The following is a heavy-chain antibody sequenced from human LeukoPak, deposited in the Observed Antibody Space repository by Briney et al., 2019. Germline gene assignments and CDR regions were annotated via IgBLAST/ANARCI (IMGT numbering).Heavy chain of an antibody. CDR3: AKGPLRGTAAAIDY. CDR1: GFTFNNYG. CDR2: ISYDGRNI. J-gene: IGHJ4*02. Sequence: GGSLRLSCAASGFTFNNYGMHWVRQAPGKGLEWVAVISYDGRNIHYPDSVKGRFTISRDISTDTLWLQMDSLRTEDTAVYYCAKGPLRGTAAAIDYWSQGTLVTVSS. V-gene: IGHV3-30*18. D-gene: IGHD2-2*01.